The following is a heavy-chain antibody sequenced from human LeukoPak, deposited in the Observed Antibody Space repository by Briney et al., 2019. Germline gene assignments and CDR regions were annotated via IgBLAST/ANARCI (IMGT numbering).Heavy chain of an antibody. J-gene: IGHJ5*02. V-gene: IGHV4-4*09. CDR3: ARHATGTTWGPFDP. CDR2: IYTSGST. D-gene: IGHD1-7*01. CDR1: GGSISGYY. Sequence: SETLSLTCTVSGGSISGYYWSWIRQPPGKGLEWIGYIYTSGSTNYNPSLKSRVTISVDTSKNQFSLKLTSVTAADTAFYYCARHATGTTWGPFDPWGQGTLSPSPQ.